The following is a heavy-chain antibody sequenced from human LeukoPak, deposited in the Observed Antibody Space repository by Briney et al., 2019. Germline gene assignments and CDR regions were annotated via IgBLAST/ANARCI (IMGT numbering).Heavy chain of an antibody. CDR2: IYSGGST. J-gene: IGHJ4*02. D-gene: IGHD5-18*01. Sequence: PGGSLRLSCAASGFTVSSNYMSWVRQAPGKGLEWVSVIYSGGSTYYADSVKGRFTISRDNSKNTLYLQMSSLRAEDTAVYYCARAGDTAMVTAFDYWGQGTLVTVSS. V-gene: IGHV3-66*01. CDR1: GFTVSSNY. CDR3: ARAGDTAMVTAFDY.